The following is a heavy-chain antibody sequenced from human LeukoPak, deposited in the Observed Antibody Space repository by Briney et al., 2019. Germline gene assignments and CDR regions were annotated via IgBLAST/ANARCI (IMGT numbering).Heavy chain of an antibody. Sequence: SETLSLTCTVAGGSISSVSYWWTWIRQDPVKGLEWIGYIYYSGNTYYNPSLRSRVNISVDTSKNQFSLNLNSVTAADTAVYFCARGHSTSSPYFCNGMDVWGQGTTVTVSS. CDR2: IYYSGNT. CDR3: ARGHSTSSPYFCNGMDV. J-gene: IGHJ6*02. V-gene: IGHV4-31*03. D-gene: IGHD6-6*01. CDR1: GGSISSVSYW.